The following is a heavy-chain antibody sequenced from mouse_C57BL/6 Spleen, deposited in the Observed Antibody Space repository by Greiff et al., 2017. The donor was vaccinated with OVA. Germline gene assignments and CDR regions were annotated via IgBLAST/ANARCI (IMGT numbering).Heavy chain of an antibody. J-gene: IGHJ4*01. V-gene: IGHV3-6*01. CDR1: GYSITSGYY. Sequence: EVQLQQSGPGLVKPSQSLSLTCSVTGYSITSGYYWNWIRQFPGNKLEWMGYISYDGSNNYNPSLKNRISITRDTSKNQFFLKLNSVTTEDTATYYCARDYYEYPYAMDYWGQGTSVTVSS. CDR2: ISYDGSN. D-gene: IGHD2-4*01. CDR3: ARDYYEYPYAMDY.